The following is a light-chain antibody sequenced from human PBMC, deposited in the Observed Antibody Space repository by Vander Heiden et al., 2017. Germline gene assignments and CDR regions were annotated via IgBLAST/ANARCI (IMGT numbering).Light chain of an antibody. CDR3: QQSNSSPWM. Sequence: DIPMTQSPSSLSASVGDRVTITCRASQSISSNLNWYQQTPGKAPKPLIYAASSLQSGVPARFSGSGSGTDFTLTISSLQPEDFAIYYCQQSNSSPWMFGQGTKVESK. CDR2: AAS. V-gene: IGKV1-39*01. J-gene: IGKJ1*01. CDR1: QSISSN.